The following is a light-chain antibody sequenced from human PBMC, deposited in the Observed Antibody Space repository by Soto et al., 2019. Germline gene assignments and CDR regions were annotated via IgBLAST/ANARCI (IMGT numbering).Light chain of an antibody. CDR1: SSDVGGYNY. J-gene: IGLJ1*01. V-gene: IGLV2-8*01. CDR2: EVS. Sequence: QSVLSQAPSASGTPGQSVTISCTGTSSDVGGYNYVSWYQQHPGKAPKLVIYEVSKRPSGVPDRFSGSKSGNTASPTVSGLQAEDEADYYCSSYAGSNNFDVFGTGTKVTVL. CDR3: SSYAGSNNFDV.